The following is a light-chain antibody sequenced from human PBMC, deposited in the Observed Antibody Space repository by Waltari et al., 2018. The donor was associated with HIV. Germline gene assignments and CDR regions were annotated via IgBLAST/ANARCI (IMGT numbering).Light chain of an antibody. CDR1: ALPKQY. J-gene: IGLJ2*01. Sequence: SYELTQPPSVSVSPGQTARITCSGDALPKQYAYWYQQKPGQAPVLMIYKDIKRPSGIPERFSGSSSGTTVTLTISGVQAEDEADYYCQSADSSGTYVIFGEGTKLTVL. CDR2: KDI. CDR3: QSADSSGTYVI. V-gene: IGLV3-25*03.